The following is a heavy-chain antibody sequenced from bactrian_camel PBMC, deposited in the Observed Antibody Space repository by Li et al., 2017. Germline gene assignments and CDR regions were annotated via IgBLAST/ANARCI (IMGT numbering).Heavy chain of an antibody. CDR1: GPPSGSTGINYA. Sequence: VQLVESGGGLVQPGGSLNLSCVASGPPSGSTGINYAVMWLRQAPGKDLEWVATTNPGLPSSYTYYADSVKGRFTISTDLARNTVHLQLNSLKTEDTATYYCSADPLHMTNIHPASVIPLFDYRGQGTQVTVS. CDR2: TNPGLPSSYT. D-gene: IGHD3*01. V-gene: IGHV3S40*01. CDR3: SADPLHMTNIHPASVIPLFDY. J-gene: IGHJ4*01.